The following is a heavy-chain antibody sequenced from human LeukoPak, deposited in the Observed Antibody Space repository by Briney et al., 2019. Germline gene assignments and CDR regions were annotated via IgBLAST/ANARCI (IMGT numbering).Heavy chain of an antibody. J-gene: IGHJ4*02. CDR3: ARDSLSPVGY. V-gene: IGHV1-18*01. CDR2: ISAYNGNT. CDR1: GYTFVIHG. Sequence: ASVKVSCKAAGYTFVIHGISWVRLAPGQGLEWMGWISAYNGNTNYVQKFQGRVTMTTDTTTSTAYMELRSLRSDDTAEYYCARDSLSPVGYWGQGTLVTVSS.